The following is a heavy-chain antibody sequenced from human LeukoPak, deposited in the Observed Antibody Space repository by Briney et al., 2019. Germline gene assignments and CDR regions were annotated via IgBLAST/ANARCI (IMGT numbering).Heavy chain of an antibody. CDR1: SGSFSDYY. CDR2: VNHSGST. Sequence: SETLSLTCAVYSGSFSDYYWSWIHQPPGKGLEWIGEVNHSGSTNYNPSLKSRVTISIDTSKNQFSLKLNSVTAADTAVYYCARVSLLYYYYMDVWGKGTTVTVSS. J-gene: IGHJ6*03. CDR3: ARVSLLYYYYMDV. V-gene: IGHV4-34*01.